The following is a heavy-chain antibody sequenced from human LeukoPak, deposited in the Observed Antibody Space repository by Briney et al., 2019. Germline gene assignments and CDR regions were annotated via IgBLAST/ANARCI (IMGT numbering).Heavy chain of an antibody. Sequence: PGGSLRLSCAASGFTFSDYSMNWVRQAPGKGLEWVSSITSSGTYIYYADSVKGRFTISRDNAKNSLYLQMNSLRAEDTAVYYCAKGDWGYYFDYWGQGTLVTVSS. CDR1: GFTFSDYS. CDR3: AKGDWGYYFDY. J-gene: IGHJ4*02. V-gene: IGHV3-21*01. D-gene: IGHD7-27*01. CDR2: ITSSGTYI.